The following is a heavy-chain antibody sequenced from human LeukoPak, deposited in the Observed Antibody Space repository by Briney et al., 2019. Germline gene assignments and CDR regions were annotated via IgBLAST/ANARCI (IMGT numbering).Heavy chain of an antibody. J-gene: IGHJ4*02. D-gene: IGHD5-12*01. CDR3: ARATRRQWLGLDY. CDR2: IYHSGST. CDR1: GGSISSSNW. Sequence: SGTLSLTCAVSGGSISSSNWWSWVRQPPGKGLEWIGEIYHSGSTNYNPSLKSRVTISVDKSKNQFSLKLSSVTAADTAVYYCARATRRQWLGLDYWGQGTLVTVSS. V-gene: IGHV4-4*02.